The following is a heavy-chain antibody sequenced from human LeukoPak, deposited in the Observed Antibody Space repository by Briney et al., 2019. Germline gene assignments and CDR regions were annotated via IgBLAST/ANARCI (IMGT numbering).Heavy chain of an antibody. D-gene: IGHD6-19*01. J-gene: IGHJ4*02. V-gene: IGHV3-30*03. Sequence: GGSLRLSCAASGFTFSDYYMSWVRQGPGKGLEWVAAISYDGSNKKYADSVKGRFTISRDNSKNTLYLQMNSLRAEDTAVYYCARGVRIAVAGNIDYWGQGTLVTVSS. CDR1: GFTFSDYY. CDR3: ARGVRIAVAGNIDY. CDR2: ISYDGSNK.